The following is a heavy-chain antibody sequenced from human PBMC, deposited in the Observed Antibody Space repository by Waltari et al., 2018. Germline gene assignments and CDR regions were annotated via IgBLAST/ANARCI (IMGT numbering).Heavy chain of an antibody. CDR3: ARGRTRESTSGWMNDPFDY. V-gene: IGHV1-2*02. D-gene: IGHD6-19*01. Sequence: QVQLVQSGAEVKKPGASVKVSCKASGYTFSDYYIHWVRQAPGQGLEWMGWINPNSGGTNYAQKFQGRVTMSRDTSINTAYMELSRLRSDDTAVYYCARGRTRESTSGWMNDPFDYWGQGTLVTVSS. CDR1: GYTFSDYY. CDR2: INPNSGGT. J-gene: IGHJ4*02.